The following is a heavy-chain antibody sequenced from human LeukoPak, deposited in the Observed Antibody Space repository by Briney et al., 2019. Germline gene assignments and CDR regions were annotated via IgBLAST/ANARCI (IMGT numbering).Heavy chain of an antibody. Sequence: TLSLTCTVGGSISSGYYWSWIRLLQGKGLEWIGFIYYTGTTSYNPSLMSRITISVDTSKNQFSLELTSVTAADTAVYYCARGPSSYDYDFWGQGTLVTVSS. V-gene: IGHV4-31*03. D-gene: IGHD5-18*01. J-gene: IGHJ4*02. CDR3: ARGPSSYDYDF. CDR1: GGSISSGYY. CDR2: IYYTGTT.